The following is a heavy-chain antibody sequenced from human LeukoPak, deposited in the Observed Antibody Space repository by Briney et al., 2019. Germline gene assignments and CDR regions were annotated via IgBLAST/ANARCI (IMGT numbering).Heavy chain of an antibody. J-gene: IGHJ5*02. D-gene: IGHD6-13*01. CDR3: ARDAVAAALNWFDP. V-gene: IGHV1-2*02. CDR2: INPNSGGT. CDR1: GYTFTGYY. Sequence: ASVKVSCKASGYTFTGYYMHWVRQAPGQGLEWMGWINPNSGGTNYARKFQGRVTMTRDTSISTAYMELSRLRSDDTAVYYCARDAVAAALNWFDPWGQGTLVTVSS.